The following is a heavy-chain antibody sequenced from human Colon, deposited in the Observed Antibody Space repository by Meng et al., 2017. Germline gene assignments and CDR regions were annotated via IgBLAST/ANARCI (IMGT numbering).Heavy chain of an antibody. Sequence: QGQLVPSRAEVKKPGASVSVSCKASGYTFSDYYIHWVRQAPGQGLEWMGWIIPSSGGTNYAPKFQGRVTMTRDTSDTTAYMELSGLTSDDTAVYYCARSSPQLDFWGQGTLVTVSS. CDR3: ARSSPQLDF. J-gene: IGHJ4*02. D-gene: IGHD2-2*01. V-gene: IGHV1-2*02. CDR1: GYTFSDYY. CDR2: IIPSSGGT.